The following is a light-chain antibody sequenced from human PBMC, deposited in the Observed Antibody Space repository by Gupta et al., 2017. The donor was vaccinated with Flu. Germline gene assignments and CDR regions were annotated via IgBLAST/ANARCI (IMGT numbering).Light chain of an antibody. CDR1: QGISSN. CDR3: QQDNHWPRT. J-gene: IGKJ1*01. Sequence: EIVMTQSPVTLSVSPGERATLSCSVSQGISSNLAWYQQKAGQAPRLLIYGASTRATGIPASFSGSGSGTEFTLTISRLQSEDLAFYYCQQDNHWPRTFGLGTKVEI. V-gene: IGKV3-15*01. CDR2: GAS.